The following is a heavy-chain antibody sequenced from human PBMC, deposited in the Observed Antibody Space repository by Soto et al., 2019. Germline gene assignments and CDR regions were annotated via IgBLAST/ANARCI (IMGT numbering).Heavy chain of an antibody. V-gene: IGHV3-23*01. CDR2: ISGSGGST. CDR1: GFTFSSYA. J-gene: IGHJ4*02. D-gene: IGHD3-10*01. Sequence: EVQLLESGGGLVQPGGSLRLSCAASGFTFSSYAMSWVRQAPGKGLEWVSAISGSGGSTYYADSVKGRFTISRDNSKNPLYLQMNSLRAGDTAVYYCATELWFGELGYWGQGTLVTVSS. CDR3: ATELWFGELGY.